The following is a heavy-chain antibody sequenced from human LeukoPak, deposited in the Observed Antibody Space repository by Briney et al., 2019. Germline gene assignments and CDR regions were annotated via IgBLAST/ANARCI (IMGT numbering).Heavy chain of an antibody. V-gene: IGHV3-23*01. CDR1: GFLFSSYA. J-gene: IGHJ4*02. CDR3: AKGSGYNKFDY. Sequence: GGSLRLSCAASGFLFSSYAMNWVRQAPGKGLEWVSAISGSGGSTYSAESVKGRFTISRDNSQNTLYLQMNSLRAEDTAVYYCAKGSGYNKFDYWGQGTLVTVSS. CDR2: ISGSGGST. D-gene: IGHD5-12*01.